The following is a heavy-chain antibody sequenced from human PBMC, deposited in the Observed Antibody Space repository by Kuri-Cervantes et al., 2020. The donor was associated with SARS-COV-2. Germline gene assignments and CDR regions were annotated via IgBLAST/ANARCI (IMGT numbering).Heavy chain of an antibody. Sequence: LSLTCVASGFTFSSYWMHWVRQAPGKGLVWVSRLTNDGSDTIFADSVKGRFTISRDNAKNMLYLYMNSLRADDTAVYYCARDSMTTRDFDYWGQGTLVTVSS. CDR1: GFTFSSYW. CDR2: LTNDGSDT. CDR3: ARDSMTTRDFDY. V-gene: IGHV3-74*01. J-gene: IGHJ4*02. D-gene: IGHD4-11*01.